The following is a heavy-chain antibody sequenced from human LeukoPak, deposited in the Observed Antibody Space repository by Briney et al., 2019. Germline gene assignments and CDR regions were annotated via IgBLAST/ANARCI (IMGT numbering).Heavy chain of an antibody. D-gene: IGHD6-19*01. CDR3: ARAVVDIAVAALFDY. J-gene: IGHJ4*02. CDR2: IYYSGST. Sequence: SETLSLTCTVSGGSISSYYWSWIRQHPGKGLEWIGYIYYSGSTYYNPSLKSRVTISVDTSKNQFSLKLSSVTAADTAVYYCARAVVDIAVAALFDYWGQGTLVTVSS. V-gene: IGHV4-59*06. CDR1: GGSISSYY.